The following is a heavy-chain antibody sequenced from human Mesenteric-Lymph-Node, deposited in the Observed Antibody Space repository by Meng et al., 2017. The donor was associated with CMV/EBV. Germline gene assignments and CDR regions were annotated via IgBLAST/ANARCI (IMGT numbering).Heavy chain of an antibody. J-gene: IGHJ4*02. CDR2: TYYRSKWYN. CDR3: ASSFYGGNNFDY. Sequence: LRLSCAISGDSVSSNSAAWNRIRQSPSRGLEWLGRTYYRSKWYNDYAVSVKSRITINPDTSKNQFSLQLNSVTPEDTAVYYCASSFYGGNNFDYWGQGTLVTVSS. V-gene: IGHV6-1*01. CDR1: GDSVSSNSAA. D-gene: IGHD4-23*01.